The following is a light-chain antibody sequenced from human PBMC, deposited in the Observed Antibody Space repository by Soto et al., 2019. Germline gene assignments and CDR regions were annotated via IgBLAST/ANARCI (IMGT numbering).Light chain of an antibody. CDR1: QSVSSSY. J-gene: IGKJ3*01. CDR3: QQYGTSPFT. V-gene: IGKV3-20*01. Sequence: EIVLTQSPGTLSLSPGERATLSCRASQSVSSSYLTWYQQKPGQRPRLLIYGTSTRAPGVPDRFSGSGSGTDFTLTISRLEPEDFAVYYCQQYGTSPFTFGPGTKVDIK. CDR2: GTS.